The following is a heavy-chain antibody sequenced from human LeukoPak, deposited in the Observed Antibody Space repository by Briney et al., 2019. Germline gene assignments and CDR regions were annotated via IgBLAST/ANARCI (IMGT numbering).Heavy chain of an antibody. V-gene: IGHV1-8*01. CDR1: GYTFTNYD. D-gene: IGHD2-2*01. CDR3: ARGRGKGGPTVVVPAADNPFDY. CDR2: MNPNSGNT. J-gene: IGHJ4*02. Sequence: ASVKVSCKASGYTFTNYDINWVRQATGQGLEWMGWMNPNSGNTGYAQKFQGRVTMTRNTSISTAYMELSSLRSEDTAVYYCARGRGKGGPTVVVPAADNPFDYWGQGTLVTVSS.